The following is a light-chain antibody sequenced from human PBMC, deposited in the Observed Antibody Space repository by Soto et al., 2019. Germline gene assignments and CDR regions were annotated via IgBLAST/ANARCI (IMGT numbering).Light chain of an antibody. J-gene: IGKJ2*01. Sequence: DIQMTQSPSTLSASVGDRVTITCRASQSISSWLAWYQQKPGKAPNLLIYKASNLESGAPSRFSGSSSGTEFTLTISSLQPDDFAPDYCQQYNSYLSTFGEGTKLDIK. CDR3: QQYNSYLST. V-gene: IGKV1-5*03. CDR1: QSISSW. CDR2: KAS.